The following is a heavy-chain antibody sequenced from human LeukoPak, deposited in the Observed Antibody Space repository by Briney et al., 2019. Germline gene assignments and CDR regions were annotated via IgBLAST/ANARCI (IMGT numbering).Heavy chain of an antibody. J-gene: IGHJ4*02. CDR1: GYSFTSYW. V-gene: IGHV5-51*01. Sequence: GESLKISCKGSGYSFTSYWIGWVRQMPGKGLEWMGIIYPDDSDTRYSPSFQGQVTISADKSISTAYLQWSSLKASDTAMYYCARHRGAHSSSWYVDYWGQGTLVTVSS. CDR2: IYPDDSDT. D-gene: IGHD6-13*01. CDR3: ARHRGAHSSSWYVDY.